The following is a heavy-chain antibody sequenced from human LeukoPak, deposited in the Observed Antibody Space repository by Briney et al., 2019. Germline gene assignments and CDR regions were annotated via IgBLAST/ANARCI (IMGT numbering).Heavy chain of an antibody. V-gene: IGHV3-48*03. J-gene: IGHJ4*02. CDR1: GFTFSSYE. D-gene: IGHD2-15*01. CDR3: AAPVVVAATPGWWDY. CDR2: MSTSGATI. Sequence: QPGGSLRLSCAASGFTFSSYEMHWVRQAPGKGLEWVSYMSTSGATIYHADSVKGRFTISRDNSKNTLYLQMNSLRAEDTAVYYCAAPVVVAATPGWWDYWGQGTLVTVSS.